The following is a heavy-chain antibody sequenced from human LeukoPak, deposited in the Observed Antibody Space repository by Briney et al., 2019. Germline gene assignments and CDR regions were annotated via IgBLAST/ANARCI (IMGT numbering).Heavy chain of an antibody. J-gene: IGHJ6*03. Sequence: SETLSLTCTVSGGSISSYYWSWIRRPPGKGLEWIGYIYYSGSTNYNPSLKSRVTISVDTSKNQFSLKLSSVTAADTAVYYCARLGVLLVPAAMGYYYYYYMDVWGKGTTVTVSS. D-gene: IGHD2-2*01. V-gene: IGHV4-59*08. CDR1: GGSISSYY. CDR2: IYYSGST. CDR3: ARLGVLLVPAAMGYYYYYYMDV.